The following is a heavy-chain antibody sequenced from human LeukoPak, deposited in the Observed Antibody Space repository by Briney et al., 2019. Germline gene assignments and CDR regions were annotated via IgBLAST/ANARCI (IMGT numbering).Heavy chain of an antibody. Sequence: GGSLRLSCAASGFTFSSYRMSWVRQAPGKGLEWVANIKQDGSEKYYVDYVKGRFTIARDNAKNSLYLQMNSLRAEDTAVYYCARGSYYYGSGSYLPVDYWGQGTLVTVSS. CDR1: GFTFSSYR. V-gene: IGHV3-7*01. CDR3: ARGSYYYGSGSYLPVDY. CDR2: IKQDGSEK. D-gene: IGHD3-10*01. J-gene: IGHJ4*02.